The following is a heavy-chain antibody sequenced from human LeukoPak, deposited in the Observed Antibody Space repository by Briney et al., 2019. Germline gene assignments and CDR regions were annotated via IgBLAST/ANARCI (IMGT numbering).Heavy chain of an antibody. J-gene: IGHJ3*02. Sequence: SVKVSCKASGGTFSSYTISWVRQAPGQGLEWMGRIIPIPGIANYAQKFQGRVTITADKSTSTAYMELSSLRSEDTAVYYCARALGPDNDAFDIWGQGTMVTVSS. CDR2: IIPIPGIA. V-gene: IGHV1-69*02. D-gene: IGHD1-14*01. CDR1: GGTFSSYT. CDR3: ARALGPDNDAFDI.